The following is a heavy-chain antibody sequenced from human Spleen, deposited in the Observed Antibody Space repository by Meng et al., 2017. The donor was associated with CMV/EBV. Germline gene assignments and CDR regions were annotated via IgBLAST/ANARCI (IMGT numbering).Heavy chain of an antibody. Sequence: KVSCKGSGYSFTTYWIAWVRQMHGKGLEWMGIIDSGDSDVSYSPSFQGQVTFSADRSISTAYLQWSSLKASDTAIYYCARQRGYSSYESFDYWGQGTLVTVSS. CDR1: GYSFTTYW. V-gene: IGHV5-51*01. CDR3: ARQRGYSSYESFDY. CDR2: IDSGDSDV. D-gene: IGHD5-12*01. J-gene: IGHJ4*02.